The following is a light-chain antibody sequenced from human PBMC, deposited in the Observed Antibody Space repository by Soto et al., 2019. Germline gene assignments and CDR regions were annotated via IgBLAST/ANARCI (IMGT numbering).Light chain of an antibody. CDR2: AAS. CDR3: QQYDTYYS. Sequence: DIQMTQSPCTLSAYVGDRVTITFRASQSISEWLAWYQQKPGKPPNILIYAASTLASGVPSRFSGSGSGTEFTLTISSLQPDDLATYYCQQYDTYYSFGQGTKVDIK. V-gene: IGKV1-5*03. CDR1: QSISEW. J-gene: IGKJ2*03.